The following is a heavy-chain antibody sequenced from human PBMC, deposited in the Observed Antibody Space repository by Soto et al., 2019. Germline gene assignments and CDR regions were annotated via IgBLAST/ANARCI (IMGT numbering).Heavy chain of an antibody. J-gene: IGHJ5*02. CDR2: ISGSGGST. CDR3: AKDPMCSILVVPYWFDP. D-gene: IGHD3-22*01. V-gene: IGHV3-23*01. CDR1: GFTFSSYA. Sequence: GGSLRLSCAASGFTFSSYAMSWVRQAPGKGLEWVSAISGSGGSTYYADSVKGPYNISRDNSKITLYLQINSLRAEYTAVYYCAKDPMCSILVVPYWFDPWGQGTLVTVSS.